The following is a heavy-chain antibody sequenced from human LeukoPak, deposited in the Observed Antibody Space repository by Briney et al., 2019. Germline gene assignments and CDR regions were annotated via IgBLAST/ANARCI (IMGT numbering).Heavy chain of an antibody. CDR1: GGSISSYC. V-gene: IGHV4-59*08. J-gene: IGHJ4*02. Sequence: PSETLSLTCTASGGSISSYCWSWIRQPPGKGLEWIGRIYYSGSTNDNPSLKSRVAISVDTSKSQYALKLSSVTAADTAVYYCARHSCSSTSCYNYFDYWGQGTLVTVSS. CDR2: IYYSGST. D-gene: IGHD2-2*02. CDR3: ARHSCSSTSCYNYFDY.